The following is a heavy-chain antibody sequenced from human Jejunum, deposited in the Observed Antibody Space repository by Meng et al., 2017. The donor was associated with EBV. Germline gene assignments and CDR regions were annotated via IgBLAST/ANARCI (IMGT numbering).Heavy chain of an antibody. J-gene: IGHJ4*02. Sequence: QLQLVQSGSELKKPGASVKVSCKASGYTFSRYAMNWVRQAPGQGLEWMGWINTRTGNPAYAQGFTGRFVFSLDTSVSTAYLQISSLKAEDTAVYYCASDISTATFGYWGQGTLVTVSS. V-gene: IGHV7-4-1*02. D-gene: IGHD2-21*02. CDR1: GYTFSRYA. CDR3: ASDISTATFGY. CDR2: INTRTGNP.